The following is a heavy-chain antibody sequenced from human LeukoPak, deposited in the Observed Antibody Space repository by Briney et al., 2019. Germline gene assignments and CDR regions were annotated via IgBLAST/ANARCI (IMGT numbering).Heavy chain of an antibody. CDR1: GYTFTNYG. V-gene: IGHV1-18*01. CDR3: ARDKNYYGSGSTDY. J-gene: IGHJ4*02. D-gene: IGHD3-10*01. Sequence: WASVMVSCKASGYTFTNYGISWVRQAPGQGLEWMGWISGYNGDTRNPQKLQGRITLTTDTSTSTAYMELRSLRSDDTAVYYCARDKNYYGSGSTDYWGQGTLVTVSS. CDR2: ISGYNGDT.